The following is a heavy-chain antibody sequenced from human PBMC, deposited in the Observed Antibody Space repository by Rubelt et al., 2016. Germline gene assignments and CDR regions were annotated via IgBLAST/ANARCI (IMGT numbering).Heavy chain of an antibody. J-gene: IGHJ4*02. V-gene: IGHV1-46*01. Sequence: QVQLVQSGAEVKKPGASVKVSCKASGYTFTSYYMHWVRQAPGQGLEWMGIINPSGGSTTYAQKFQGRVTITADKSPSTAYMELSSLRSEDTAVYYCASLQYSSGWYSDYWGQGTLVTVSS. CDR2: INPSGGST. CDR1: GYTFTSYY. CDR3: ASLQYSSGWYSDY. D-gene: IGHD6-19*01.